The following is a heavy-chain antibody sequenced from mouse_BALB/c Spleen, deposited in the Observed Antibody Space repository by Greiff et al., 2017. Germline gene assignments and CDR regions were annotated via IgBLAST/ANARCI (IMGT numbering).Heavy chain of an antibody. Sequence: EVKLVESGPGLVKPSQSLSLTCSVTGYSITSGYYWNWIRQFPGNKLEWMGYISYDGSNNYNPSLKNRISITRDTSKNQFFLKLNSVTTEDTATYYCARDPDWGQGTLVTVSA. CDR2: ISYDGSN. V-gene: IGHV3-6*02. CDR3: ARDPD. J-gene: IGHJ3*01. CDR1: GYSITSGYY.